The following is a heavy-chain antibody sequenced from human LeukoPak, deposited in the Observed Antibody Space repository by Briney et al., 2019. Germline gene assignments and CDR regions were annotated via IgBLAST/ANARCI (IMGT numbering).Heavy chain of an antibody. CDR3: ARHSSVIMGATYDY. J-gene: IGHJ4*02. V-gene: IGHV4-4*07. CDR2: IYTSGGT. D-gene: IGHD1-26*01. CDR1: GDSISSYY. Sequence: SETLSLTCTVSGDSISSYYWSWIRQPAGEGLEWIGRIYTSGGTNYNPSLKSRVTMSVDTSKNQFSLKLSSVTAADTAVYYCARHSSVIMGATYDYWGQGTLVTVSS.